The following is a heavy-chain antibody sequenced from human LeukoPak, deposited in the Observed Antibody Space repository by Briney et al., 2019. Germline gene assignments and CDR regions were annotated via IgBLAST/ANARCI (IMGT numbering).Heavy chain of an antibody. V-gene: IGHV1-8*01. Sequence: ASVKVSCKASGYTFTSYDINWVRQATGQGLEWMGWMNPNSGNTGYAQKFQGRVTMTRNTSISTAYMELSSLRSEDTAVYYCARDNGGTAMAYYYYYYMDVWGKRTTVTISS. J-gene: IGHJ6*03. D-gene: IGHD5-18*01. CDR1: GYTFTSYD. CDR2: MNPNSGNT. CDR3: ARDNGGTAMAYYYYYYMDV.